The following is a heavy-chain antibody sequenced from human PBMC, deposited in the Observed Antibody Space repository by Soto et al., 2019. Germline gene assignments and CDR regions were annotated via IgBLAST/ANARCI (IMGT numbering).Heavy chain of an antibody. CDR1: GGTFSSYA. CDR2: IVPIVDTS. J-gene: IGHJ4*02. CDR3: VRVVAIPGYPDN. V-gene: IGHV1-69*12. Sequence: QVQLVQSGAEVRQPASSVKVSCKTSGGTFSSYAISWVRQAPGQGLERMGGIVPIVDTSTYAQKFQGRVTITAAESTSTAYMELSSLRSDDTAIYYCVRVVAIPGYPDNWGQGTLVTVSS. D-gene: IGHD5-12*01.